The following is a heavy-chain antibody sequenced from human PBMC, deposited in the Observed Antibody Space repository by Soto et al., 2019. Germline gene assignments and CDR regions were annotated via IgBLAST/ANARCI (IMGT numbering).Heavy chain of an antibody. CDR2: ISYDGSNK. D-gene: IGHD3-22*01. CDR1: GFTFSSYA. V-gene: IGHV3-30-3*01. J-gene: IGHJ6*02. Sequence: PGGSLRLSYAASGFTFSSYAMHWVRQAPGKGLEWVAVISYDGSNKYYADSVKGRFTISRDNSKNTLYLQMNSLRAEDTAVYYCARSTYYYDSSGYSHYYGLAVWGQGTTVPVSS. CDR3: ARSTYYYDSSGYSHYYGLAV.